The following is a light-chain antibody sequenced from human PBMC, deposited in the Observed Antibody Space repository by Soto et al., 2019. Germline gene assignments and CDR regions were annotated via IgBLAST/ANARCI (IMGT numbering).Light chain of an antibody. CDR1: QDVRND. V-gene: IGKV1-17*01. CDR3: QQYYSYPPT. Sequence: QMTPSSPSLPASVRARYTITCRASQDVRNDLGWYQQKPGKAPNLLIYAASTLQSGVPSRFSGSGSGTDFTLTISCLQSEDFATYYCQQYYSYPPTFGRGTKVDI. CDR2: AAS. J-gene: IGKJ4*02.